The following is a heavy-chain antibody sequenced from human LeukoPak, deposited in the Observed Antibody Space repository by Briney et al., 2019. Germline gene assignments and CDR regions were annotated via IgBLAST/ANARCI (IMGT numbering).Heavy chain of an antibody. J-gene: IGHJ4*02. V-gene: IGHV4-31*03. CDR1: GGSISSGGYY. CDR2: IYYSGST. CDR3: VRGRGYSGYDRSWYFDY. D-gene: IGHD5-12*01. Sequence: SQTLSLTCTVSGGSISSGGYYWSWIRQHPGKGLEWIGYIYYSGSTYYNPSLKSRVTISVDTSKNQFSLKLSSVTAADTAVYYCVRGRGYSGYDRSWYFDYWGQGTLVTVSS.